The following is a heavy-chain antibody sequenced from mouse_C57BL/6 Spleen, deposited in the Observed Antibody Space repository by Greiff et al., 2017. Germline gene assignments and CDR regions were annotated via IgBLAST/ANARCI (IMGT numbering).Heavy chain of an antibody. CDR2: SRNKANDYTT. D-gene: IGHD2-14*01. V-gene: IGHV7-1*01. CDR1: GFTFSDFY. CDR3: ARAYYRGYYAMDY. Sequence: EVKVVESGGGLVQSGRSLRLSCATSGFTFSDFYMEWVRQAPGKGLEWIAASRNKANDYTTEYSASVKGRFIVSRDTSQSILYLQMNALRAEDTAIYYGARAYYRGYYAMDYWGQGTSVTVSS. J-gene: IGHJ4*01.